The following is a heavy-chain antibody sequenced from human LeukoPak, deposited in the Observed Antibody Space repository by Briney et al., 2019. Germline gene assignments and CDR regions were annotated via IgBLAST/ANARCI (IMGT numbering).Heavy chain of an antibody. CDR3: ARGASGIQLWFFDP. CDR2: IKQDGSEK. D-gene: IGHD5-18*01. CDR1: GFTFSSYW. Sequence: GGSLRLSCAASGFTFSSYWMSWVRQPPGKGLEWVANIKQDGSEKYYVDSVKGRFTISRGNAKNSLYLQMNSLRAEDTAVYSCARGASGIQLWFFDPWGQGTLVTVSS. J-gene: IGHJ5*02. V-gene: IGHV3-7*01.